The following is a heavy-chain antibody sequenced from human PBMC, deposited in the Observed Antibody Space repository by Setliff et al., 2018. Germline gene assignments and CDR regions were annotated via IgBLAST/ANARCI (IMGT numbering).Heavy chain of an antibody. V-gene: IGHV4-34*01. CDR3: ARVPKIWVKGNYYSYYMDV. Sequence: KTSETLSLTCAVYGGSLSGYYWSWIRQPPGKGLEWIGEINHSGSTNYNPSRKSRVIIAVDTSKNQVSLELSAVTAADTAVYYCARVPKIWVKGNYYSYYMDVWGKGTTVTVSS. J-gene: IGHJ6*03. CDR2: INHSGST. D-gene: IGHD2-15*01. CDR1: GGSLSGYY.